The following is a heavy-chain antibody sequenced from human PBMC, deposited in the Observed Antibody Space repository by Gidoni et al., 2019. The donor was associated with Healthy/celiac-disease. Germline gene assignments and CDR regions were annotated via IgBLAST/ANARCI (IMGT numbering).Heavy chain of an antibody. CDR1: GFTLDDYA. CDR3: AKDTGDSSGYPLFDY. Sequence: EVQLVESGGGWVQPGRSMRLSCAAPGFTLDDYAMYWVRQAPGKGLEWVSGISWNSGSIGYADSVKGRFTISRDNAKNSLYLQMNSLRAEDTALYYCAKDTGDSSGYPLFDYWGQGTLVTVSS. D-gene: IGHD3-22*01. CDR2: ISWNSGSI. J-gene: IGHJ4*02. V-gene: IGHV3-9*01.